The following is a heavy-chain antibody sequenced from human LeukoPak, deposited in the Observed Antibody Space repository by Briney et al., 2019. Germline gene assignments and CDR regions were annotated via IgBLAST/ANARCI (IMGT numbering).Heavy chain of an antibody. CDR2: VWYDGSNK. D-gene: IGHD3-10*01. J-gene: IGHJ4*02. CDR3: ARAVGPYDY. CDR1: GFTFSTYT. Sequence: PGGSLRLSCVASGFTFSTYTMHWVRQAPGKGLEWVAVVWYDGSNKYYADSVKGRFTISRDNSKNTLYLQMNSLRAEDTGVYYCARAVGPYDYWGQGTLVTVSS. V-gene: IGHV3-33*01.